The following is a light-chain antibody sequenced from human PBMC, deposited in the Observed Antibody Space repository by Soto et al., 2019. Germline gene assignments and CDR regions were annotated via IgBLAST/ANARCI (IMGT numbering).Light chain of an antibody. J-gene: IGKJ4*01. CDR2: DAS. CDR1: QSVSSD. V-gene: IGKV3-11*01. Sequence: IVLTQSPATLSLSPGERATLSYRASQSVSSDLAWYQQKPGQAPGLLIYDASNRATGIPARFSGSGSVTDFTLTISSLEPEDFAVYYCQQRSNWSFGGGTKVDI. CDR3: QQRSNWS.